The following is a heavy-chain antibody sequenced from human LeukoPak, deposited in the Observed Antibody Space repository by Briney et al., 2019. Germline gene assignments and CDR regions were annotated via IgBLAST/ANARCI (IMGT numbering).Heavy chain of an antibody. V-gene: IGHV4-59*12. J-gene: IGHJ3*02. CDR3: AGGGIVVANTGAFDI. D-gene: IGHD3-22*01. Sequence: SETLSLTCAVSGGSISPFYWNWSRQPPGEGLEWIGYIYYTGGTSYSPSLNSRATISVDTSKNQISLKLNSVTAADTAVYYCAGGGIVVANTGAFDIWGQGTMVPVSS. CDR1: GGSISPFY. CDR2: IYYTGGT.